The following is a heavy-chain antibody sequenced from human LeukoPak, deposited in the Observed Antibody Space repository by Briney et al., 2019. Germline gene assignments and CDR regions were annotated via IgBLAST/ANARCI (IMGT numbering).Heavy chain of an antibody. V-gene: IGHV4-39*01. J-gene: IGHJ4*02. Sequence: SETLSLTCTVSGGSISSSSYYWGWIRQPPGKGLEWIGSIYYSGSTYYNPSLKGRVTISVDTSKNQFSLKLSSVTAADTAVYYCARQGYCSGGSCYPGGYYFDYWGQGTLVTVSS. D-gene: IGHD2-15*01. CDR3: ARQGYCSGGSCYPGGYYFDY. CDR2: IYYSGST. CDR1: GGSISSSSYY.